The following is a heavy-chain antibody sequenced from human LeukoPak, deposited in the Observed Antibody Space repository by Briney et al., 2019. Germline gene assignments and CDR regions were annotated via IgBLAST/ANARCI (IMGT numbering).Heavy chain of an antibody. Sequence: SETLSLTCTVSGGSISSSSYYWGWIRQPPGKGLEWIGSIYCSGSTYYNPSLKSRVTISVDTSKNQFSLKLSSVTAAGTAVYYCARHVRLQNHHSDYWGQGTLVTVSS. CDR1: GGSISSSSYY. CDR3: ARHVRLQNHHSDY. J-gene: IGHJ4*02. D-gene: IGHD5-12*01. V-gene: IGHV4-39*01. CDR2: IYCSGST.